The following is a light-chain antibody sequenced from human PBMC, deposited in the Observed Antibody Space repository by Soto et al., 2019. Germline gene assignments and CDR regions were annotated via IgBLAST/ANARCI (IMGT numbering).Light chain of an antibody. CDR3: QQRSNWPPALT. CDR2: DAS. V-gene: IGKV3-11*01. J-gene: IGKJ4*01. CDR1: QSVSSS. Sequence: EIVLTQSPATLSLSPGERATLSCRASQSVSSSLAWYQQNPGQAPRLLIYDASNRATGIPVRFSGSGSGTDFTLTIRSLEPEDFAVYYCQQRSNWPPALTFGGGTKVEIK.